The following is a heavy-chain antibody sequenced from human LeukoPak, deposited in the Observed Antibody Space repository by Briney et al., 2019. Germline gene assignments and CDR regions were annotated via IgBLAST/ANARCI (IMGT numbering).Heavy chain of an antibody. J-gene: IGHJ6*02. D-gene: IGHD6-6*01. CDR3: AKGTIAARYYYGMDV. V-gene: IGHV3-23*01. CDR1: GFTFSSYA. Sequence: PGGSLRLSCAASGFTFSSYAMSWVRQAPGKGLEWVSAISGSGGSTYYADSVKGRFTISRDNSKHTLYLQMNSLRAEDTAVYYCAKGTIAARYYYGMDVWGQGTTVTVSS. CDR2: ISGSGGST.